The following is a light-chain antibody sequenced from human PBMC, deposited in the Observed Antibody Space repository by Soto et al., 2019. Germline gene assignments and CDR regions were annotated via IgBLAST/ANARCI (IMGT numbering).Light chain of an antibody. CDR1: SSNLGAGYT. V-gene: IGLV1-40*01. CDR3: QSYDTSLSGWV. CDR2: DNN. Sequence: QPVLTQPPSVSGAPGQRVTIPCTGSSSNLGAGYTLHWYRQLPGTAPKLIIYDNNNRPSGVPDRFSGSKSGTSASLAITGLQAEDEAEYYCQSYDTSLSGWVFGGGTKLTVL. J-gene: IGLJ2*01.